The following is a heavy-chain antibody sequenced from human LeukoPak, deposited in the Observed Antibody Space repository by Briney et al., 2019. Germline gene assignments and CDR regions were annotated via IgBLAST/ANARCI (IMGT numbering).Heavy chain of an antibody. J-gene: IGHJ4*02. Sequence: GGSLRLSCAASGFTFSSYWMSWVRQAPGKGLEWVAIIKHDGSEKYYVDSVKGRFTISRDNAKNSLYLQMNSLRAEDTAVYYCARDWGQMATNRMDYWGQGTLVTVSS. CDR3: ARDWGQMATNRMDY. D-gene: IGHD5-24*01. V-gene: IGHV3-7*01. CDR2: IKHDGSEK. CDR1: GFTFSSYW.